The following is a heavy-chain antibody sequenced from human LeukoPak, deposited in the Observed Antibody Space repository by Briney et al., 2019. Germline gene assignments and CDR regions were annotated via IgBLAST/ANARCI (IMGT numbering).Heavy chain of an antibody. D-gene: IGHD5-18*01. Sequence: SETLSLTCTVSGGSISSSRYYWGWIRQTPGKGLEWIASLSDSGSTYYNPSLKSRVTISVDKSKNQFSLKLSSVTAADTAVYYCARDSYGTNYYYYYYMDVWGKGTTVTVSS. J-gene: IGHJ6*03. CDR1: GGSISSSRYY. CDR3: ARDSYGTNYYYYYYMDV. V-gene: IGHV4-39*07. CDR2: LSDSGST.